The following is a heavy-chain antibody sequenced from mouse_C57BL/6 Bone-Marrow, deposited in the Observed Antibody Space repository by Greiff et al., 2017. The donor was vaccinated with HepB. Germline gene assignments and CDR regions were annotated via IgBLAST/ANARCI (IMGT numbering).Heavy chain of an antibody. Sequence: VQLKQSGAELARPGASVKMSCKASGYTFTSYTMHWVKQRPGQGLEWIGYINPSSGYTKYNQKFKDKATLTADKSSSTAYMQLSSLTSEDSAVYYCARTPMVRKFAYWGQGTLVTVSA. J-gene: IGHJ3*01. D-gene: IGHD2-1*01. CDR1: GYTFTSYT. CDR3: ARTPMVRKFAY. V-gene: IGHV1-4*01. CDR2: INPSSGYT.